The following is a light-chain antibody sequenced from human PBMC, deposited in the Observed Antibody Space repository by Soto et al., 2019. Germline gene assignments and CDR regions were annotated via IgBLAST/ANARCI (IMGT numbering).Light chain of an antibody. J-gene: IGLJ1*01. V-gene: IGLV2-14*03. CDR2: DVA. Sequence: QSVLTQPASVSDSPGQSITISCTGTSSDVGGSNFVSRYQQHPGKPPKLILYDVANRPSGVSNRFSGSKSGSTASLIISRLQTEDEADYYCVSYTSSTTYVFGTGTKVTGL. CDR1: SSDVGGSNF. CDR3: VSYTSSTTYV.